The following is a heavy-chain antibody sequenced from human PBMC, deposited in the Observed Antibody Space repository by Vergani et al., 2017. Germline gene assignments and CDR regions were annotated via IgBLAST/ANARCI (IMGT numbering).Heavy chain of an antibody. J-gene: IGHJ6*03. CDR3: ARHKEQLVPGNYYYYYYRDV. D-gene: IGHD6-13*01. CDR1: GGSIRSTFYY. V-gene: IGHV4-39*01. CDR2: IDYSGST. Sequence: QLQLQESDPGLVKPSETLSLTCTVSGGSIRSTFYYWGWIRQPPGKGLEWIGTIDYSGSTYYNPSLKSRVTISVDTSKNQFSLKLNSVTAADTAVYYCARHKEQLVPGNYYYYYYRDVWGKGTTVTVSS.